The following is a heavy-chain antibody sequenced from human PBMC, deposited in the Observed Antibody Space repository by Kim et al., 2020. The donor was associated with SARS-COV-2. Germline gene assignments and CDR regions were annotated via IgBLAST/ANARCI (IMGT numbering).Heavy chain of an antibody. Sequence: SVKVSCKASGGTFSSHAISWVRQAPGQGLEWMGGIIPVFGTANYAQKFQGRVTITADESTSTAYMELSSLRSEDTAVYYCARRESAGDVVTAMGNDDFDIWGQGARATVSS. D-gene: IGHD5-18*01. J-gene: IGHJ3*02. CDR1: GGTFSSHA. CDR2: IIPVFGTA. CDR3: ARRESAGDVVTAMGNDDFDI. V-gene: IGHV1-69*13.